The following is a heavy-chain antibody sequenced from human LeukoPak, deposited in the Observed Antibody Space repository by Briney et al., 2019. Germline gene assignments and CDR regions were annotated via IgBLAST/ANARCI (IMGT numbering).Heavy chain of an antibody. CDR3: ARGIMVRGVIIHPYDY. CDR1: GGSFSGYY. V-gene: IGHV4-34*01. CDR2: INHSGGT. Sequence: SETLSLTCAVYGGSFSGYYWSWIRQPPGKGLEWIGEINHSGGTNYNPSLKSRVTISVDTSKNQFSLKLSSVTAADTAVYYCARGIMVRGVIIHPYDYWGQGTLVTVSS. J-gene: IGHJ4*02. D-gene: IGHD3-10*01.